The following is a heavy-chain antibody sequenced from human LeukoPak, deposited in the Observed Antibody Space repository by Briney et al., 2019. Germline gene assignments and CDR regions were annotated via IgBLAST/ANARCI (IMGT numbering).Heavy chain of an antibody. V-gene: IGHV3-48*01. CDR2: ISSSSSTI. CDR3: ARVDYRGGGYFMDV. J-gene: IGHJ6*03. CDR1: GFTFSSYS. Sequence: PGGSLRLSCAASGFTFSSYSMNWVRQAPGKGLEWVSYISSSSSTIYYADSVKGRFTISRDNAKNSLYLQMNSLRAEDTAVYYCARVDYRGGGYFMDVWGRGTPVTVSS. D-gene: IGHD4-11*01.